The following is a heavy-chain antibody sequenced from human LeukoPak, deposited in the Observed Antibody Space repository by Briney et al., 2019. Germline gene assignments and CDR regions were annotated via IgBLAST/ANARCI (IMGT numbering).Heavy chain of an antibody. CDR2: IWYDGSNK. V-gene: IGHV3-33*01. Sequence: PGMSLRLSCAASGFTFSSYGMHWVREAPGKGLEWVSIIWYDGSNKYYADSVKGRYTISKDNSKNTLYLQMNSLRAEDTAIYYCARDPGHNGWYGDNWGQGTLVTVSS. J-gene: IGHJ4*02. D-gene: IGHD6-19*01. CDR3: ARDPGHNGWYGDN. CDR1: GFTFSSYG.